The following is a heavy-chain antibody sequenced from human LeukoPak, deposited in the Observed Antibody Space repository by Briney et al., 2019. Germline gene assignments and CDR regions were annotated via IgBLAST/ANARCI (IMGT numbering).Heavy chain of an antibody. CDR3: AKDLDVGGVVVTHFDY. V-gene: IGHV3-30-3*01. D-gene: IGHD2-21*02. CDR2: ISYDGSNK. CDR1: GFTFSSYA. Sequence: PGGSLRLSCAASGFTFSSYAMHWVRQAPGKGLEWVAVISYDGSNKYYADSVKGRFTISRDNSKNTLYLQMNSLRAEDTAVYYCAKDLDVGGVVVTHFDYWGQGTLVTVSS. J-gene: IGHJ4*02.